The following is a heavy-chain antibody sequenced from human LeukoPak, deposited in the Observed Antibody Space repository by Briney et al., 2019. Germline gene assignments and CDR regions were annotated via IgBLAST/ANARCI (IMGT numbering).Heavy chain of an antibody. V-gene: IGHV3-23*01. J-gene: IGHJ3*02. D-gene: IGHD2-2*01. CDR2: IAGGGSST. CDR3: VKDPDPRYCSSTSCSPI. CDR1: GLTFSNYA. Sequence: GGSLRLSCAASGLTFSNYAMNWVRQAPGKGLEWVSVIAGGGSSTYYADSVKGRFTISRDNSRNTLYLQMNSLRVEDTAVYYCVKDPDPRYCSSTSCSPIWGQGTMVTVSS.